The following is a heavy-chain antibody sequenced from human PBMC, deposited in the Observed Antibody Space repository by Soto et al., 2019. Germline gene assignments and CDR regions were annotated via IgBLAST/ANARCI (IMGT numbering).Heavy chain of an antibody. CDR1: GFTFSSYA. Sequence: PGGSLRLSCAASGFTFSSYAMSWVRQAPGKGLEWVSAISASAGSTYYADSVKGRFTISRDNSKNTLYLQMNSLRAEDTALYYCVREGRGVVVPGGMDVWGQGTTVTVSS. CDR2: ISASAGST. V-gene: IGHV3-23*01. D-gene: IGHD2-2*01. J-gene: IGHJ6*02. CDR3: VREGRGVVVPGGMDV.